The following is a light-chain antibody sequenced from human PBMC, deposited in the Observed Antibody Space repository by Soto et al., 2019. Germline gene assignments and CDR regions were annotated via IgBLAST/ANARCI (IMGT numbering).Light chain of an antibody. CDR2: GAS. CDR1: QSVRSSY. V-gene: IGKV3-20*01. J-gene: IGKJ3*01. Sequence: PGERATLSCRASQSVRSSYLAWYQQKPGQAPRLLIYGASSRATGIPDRFSGSGSGTDFTLTISRLEPEDFAVYYCQQYESSPFTFGPGTKVDIK. CDR3: QQYESSPFT.